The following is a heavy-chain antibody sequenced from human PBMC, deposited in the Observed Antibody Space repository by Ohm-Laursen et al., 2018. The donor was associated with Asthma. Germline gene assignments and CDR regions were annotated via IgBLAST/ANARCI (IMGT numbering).Heavy chain of an antibody. V-gene: IGHV3-23*01. J-gene: IGHJ3*02. CDR3: ARANGGRYCNNSGCHSWPDAFDI. D-gene: IGHD2-8*01. Sequence: GSLRLSCAASGFTFSSYAMSWVRQAPGKGLEWVSTISGSGGTTYYADSVRGRFTISRDNSKNALYLQMNSLRAEDTAVYYCARANGGRYCNNSGCHSWPDAFDIWGQGTLVTVSS. CDR1: GFTFSSYA. CDR2: ISGSGGTT.